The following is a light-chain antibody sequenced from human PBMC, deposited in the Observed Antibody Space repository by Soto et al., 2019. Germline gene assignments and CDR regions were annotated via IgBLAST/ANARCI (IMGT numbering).Light chain of an antibody. V-gene: IGKV3-15*01. CDR1: QSVSSN. Sequence: EILMPQSPATLSVSTGERATVSCRSSQSVSSNLAWYQQKPGQAPRLLIYGASTRATGIPARFSGSGSGTAFTLTISSLQSEDFAVYYCQQYNNWPPITFGQGTRLEIK. J-gene: IGKJ5*01. CDR2: GAS. CDR3: QQYNNWPPIT.